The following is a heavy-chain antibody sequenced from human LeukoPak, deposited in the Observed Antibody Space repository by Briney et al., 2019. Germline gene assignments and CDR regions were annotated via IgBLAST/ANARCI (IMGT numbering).Heavy chain of an antibody. V-gene: IGHV3-53*01. CDR2: IFSSGPT. J-gene: IGHJ4*02. D-gene: IGHD3-10*01. CDR3: AISGLGFGEFRGLDY. Sequence: GSVRLSCAASGFNVSNNYMNWVRQAPGKGLEWVSVIFSSGPTYYADSVKGRFTIPRDTSKNALYLQMNSLRAEDTAVYYCAISGLGFGEFRGLDYWGQGTLVTVSS. CDR1: GFNVSNNY.